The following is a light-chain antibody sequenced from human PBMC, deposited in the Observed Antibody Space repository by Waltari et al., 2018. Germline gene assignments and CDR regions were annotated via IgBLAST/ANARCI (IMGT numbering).Light chain of an antibody. CDR1: RSVLYNSNNKNY. V-gene: IGKV4-1*01. J-gene: IGKJ2*01. Sequence: DIVMTQSPDSLTVSLGERATINCKSRRSVLYNSNNKNYLAWYQQKPGQPPKLLIYWASTRESWVPDRFSGSGSGTDFTLTISTLQAEDVAVYYCQQYYDTPYTFGQGTKLEIK. CDR3: QQYYDTPYT. CDR2: WAS.